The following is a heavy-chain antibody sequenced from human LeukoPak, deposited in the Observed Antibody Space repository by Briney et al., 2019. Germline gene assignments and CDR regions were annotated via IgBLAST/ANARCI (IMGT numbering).Heavy chain of an antibody. D-gene: IGHD6-19*01. V-gene: IGHV3-7*01. Sequence: GGSLRLSCAASGFTFSSSWMSWVRQAPGKGLEWVANIKQDGSDKYYVDSVKGRFTMSRDNAKNSLYLEMNSLRVEDTAVYYCARGVYTSGWYPDYFDYWGQGTPVTVSS. J-gene: IGHJ4*02. CDR1: GFTFSSSW. CDR2: IKQDGSDK. CDR3: ARGVYTSGWYPDYFDY.